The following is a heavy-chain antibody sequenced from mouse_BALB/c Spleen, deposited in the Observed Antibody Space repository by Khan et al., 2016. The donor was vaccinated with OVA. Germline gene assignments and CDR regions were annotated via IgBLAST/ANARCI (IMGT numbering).Heavy chain of an antibody. V-gene: IGHV3-2*02. J-gene: IGHJ4*01. D-gene: IGHD2-3*01. CDR2: ISYSGST. CDR3: ARDGSRYNYAMDY. CDR1: GYSITSDYA. Sequence: SGPGLVKPSQSLSLTCTVTGYSITSDYAWNWIRQFPGNKLEWMGYISYSGSTNYTPALTSLIFITRDTSKNQFFLQLNSVTTEDTATYYCARDGSRYNYAMDYWGQGTSVTVSS.